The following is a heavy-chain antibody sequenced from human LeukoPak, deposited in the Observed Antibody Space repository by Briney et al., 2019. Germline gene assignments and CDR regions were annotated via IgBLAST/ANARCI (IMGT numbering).Heavy chain of an antibody. CDR3: ARDTSSGSKGVFDY. CDR1: GYTLTELS. CDR2: INPSGGST. V-gene: IGHV1-46*01. D-gene: IGHD3-22*01. Sequence: GASVKVSCKVSGYTLTELSMHWVRQAPGQGLEWMGIINPSGGSTSYAQKFQGRVTMTRDTSTSTVYMELSSLRSEDTAVYYCARDTSSGSKGVFDYWGQGTLVTVSS. J-gene: IGHJ4*02.